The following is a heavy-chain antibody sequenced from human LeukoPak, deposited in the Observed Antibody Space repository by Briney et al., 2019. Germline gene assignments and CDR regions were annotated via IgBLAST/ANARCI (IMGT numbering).Heavy chain of an antibody. Sequence: ASVKVSCKASGYTFTSSYMHWVRQAPGQGLEWMGWISAYNGNTNYAQKLQGRVTMTTDTSTSTAYMELRSLRSDDTAVYYCARDLGSGGSCYPPCYYYYYGMDVWGQGTTVTVSS. CDR1: GYTFTSSY. J-gene: IGHJ6*02. CDR3: ARDLGSGGSCYPPCYYYYYGMDV. D-gene: IGHD2-15*01. V-gene: IGHV1-18*04. CDR2: ISAYNGNT.